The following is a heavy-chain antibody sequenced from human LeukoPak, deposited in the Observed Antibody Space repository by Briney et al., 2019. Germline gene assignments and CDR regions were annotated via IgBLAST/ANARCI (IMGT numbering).Heavy chain of an antibody. CDR3: AREGSPFYYYYMDV. J-gene: IGHJ6*03. CDR2: ISTYNGNT. Sequence: ASVKVSCKASGYTFTSYGISWVRQAPGQGLEWMGWISTYNGNTNYAQKLQGRITMTTDTSTSIAYMELRSLRSDDTAVYYCAREGSPFYYYYMDVWGKGTTVTVSS. V-gene: IGHV1-18*01. D-gene: IGHD2-15*01. CDR1: GYTFTSYG.